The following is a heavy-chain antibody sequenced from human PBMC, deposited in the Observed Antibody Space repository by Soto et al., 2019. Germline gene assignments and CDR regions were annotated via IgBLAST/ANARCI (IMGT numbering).Heavy chain of an antibody. CDR1: GFTFSDHY. CDR3: ARARRGGIFDY. CDR2: TRNKANSYTT. D-gene: IGHD3-16*01. Sequence: PGGSLRLSCAASGFTFSDHYMDWVRQAPGKGLEWVGRTRNKANSYTTEYAASVKGRFTISRDDSKNSLYLQMNSLKTEDTAVYYCARARRGGIFDYWGQGTLVTVSS. V-gene: IGHV3-72*01. J-gene: IGHJ4*02.